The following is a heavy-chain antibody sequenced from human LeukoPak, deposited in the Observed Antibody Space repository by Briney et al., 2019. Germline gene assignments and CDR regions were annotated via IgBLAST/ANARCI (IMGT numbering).Heavy chain of an antibody. Sequence: GGSLRLSCAASGFTFSSYGMHWVRQAPGKGLEWVAVILYDGSNKYYADSVKGRFTISRDNSKNTLYLQMNSLRAEDTAVYYCAKDSNGGRFSYLLGYWGQGTLVTVSS. CDR3: AKDSNGGRFSYLLGY. J-gene: IGHJ4*02. V-gene: IGHV3-30*18. CDR1: GFTFSSYG. D-gene: IGHD4-23*01. CDR2: ILYDGSNK.